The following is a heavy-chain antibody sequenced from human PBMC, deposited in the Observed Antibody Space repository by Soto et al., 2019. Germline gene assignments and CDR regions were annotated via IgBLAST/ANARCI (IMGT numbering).Heavy chain of an antibody. CDR3: AALPYSGSYYYFDY. D-gene: IGHD1-26*01. J-gene: IGHJ4*02. Sequence: GGSLRLSCAASGFTFSSYWMSWVRQAPGKGLEWVANIKQDGSEKYYVDSVKGRFTISRDNAKNSLYLQMNSLRAEDTAVYYCAALPYSGSYYYFDYWGQGTLVTVSS. CDR2: IKQDGSEK. CDR1: GFTFSSYW. V-gene: IGHV3-7*01.